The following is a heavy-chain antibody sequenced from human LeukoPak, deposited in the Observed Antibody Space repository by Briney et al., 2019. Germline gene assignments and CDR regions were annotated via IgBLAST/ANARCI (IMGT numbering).Heavy chain of an antibody. J-gene: IGHJ1*01. CDR1: GFTFSSYE. CDR2: ISSSGGTI. CDR3: GSHDGVLIFCL. Sequence: PGGSLRLSCAVFGFTFSSYEMNWVRQAPGKGLEWVAFISSSGGTIYYADSVKGRFTISRDNATNSLYVQMNSLRAEDTAFYYCGSHDGVLIFCLWGQGTLVTGSS. D-gene: IGHD3-9*01. V-gene: IGHV3-48*03.